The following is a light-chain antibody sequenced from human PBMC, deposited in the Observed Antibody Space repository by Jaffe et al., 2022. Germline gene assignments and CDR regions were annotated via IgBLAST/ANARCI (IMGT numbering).Light chain of an antibody. V-gene: IGKV3-11*01. Sequence: EIVLTQSPATLSLSPGERATLSCRASQSVSSYLAWYQQKPGQAPRLLIYDASNRATGIPARFSGSGSGTDFTLTISSLEPEDFAVYYCQQRSNFGFTFGPGTKVDIK. CDR3: QQRSNFGFT. CDR1: QSVSSY. CDR2: DAS. J-gene: IGKJ3*01.